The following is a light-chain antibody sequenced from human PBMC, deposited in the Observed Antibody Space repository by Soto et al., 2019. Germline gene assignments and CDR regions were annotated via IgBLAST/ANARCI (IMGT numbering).Light chain of an antibody. V-gene: IGKV1-9*01. CDR3: QQYNTYS. Sequence: DIQMTQSPSSLSASVGDRVTITCRASQSISSYLGWYQQKPGKAPNLLIYAASTLESGVPSRFSGSGSGTEFSLTISSLQPDDFATYYCQQYNTYSFGQGTKVDIK. CDR2: AAS. J-gene: IGKJ1*01. CDR1: QSISSY.